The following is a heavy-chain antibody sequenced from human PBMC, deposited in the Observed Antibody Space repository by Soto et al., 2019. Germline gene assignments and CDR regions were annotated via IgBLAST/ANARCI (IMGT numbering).Heavy chain of an antibody. CDR1: GFTFSGSH. CDR3: SRQTVSCHDY. D-gene: IGHD4-4*01. J-gene: IGHJ4*02. Sequence: EVQLVESGGGLVQPGGSLKLSCAASGFTFSGSHMHWVLQASGKGLEWVGHVRSKADGYATAYAASVKGRFIISRDDSKNTAYLQMNSLKTEDTAVYYCSRQTVSCHDYWGQGILVTVS. CDR2: VRSKADGYAT. V-gene: IGHV3-73*01.